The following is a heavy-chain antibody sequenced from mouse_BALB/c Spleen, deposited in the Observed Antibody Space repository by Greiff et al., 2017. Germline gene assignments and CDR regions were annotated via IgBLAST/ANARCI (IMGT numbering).Heavy chain of an antibody. CDR2: ISSGGSYT. CDR1: GFTFSSYG. Sequence: EVQVVESGGDLVKPGGSLKLSCAASGFTFSSYGMSWVRQTPDKRLEWVATISSGGSYTYYPDSVKGRFTISRDNAKNTLYLQMSSLKSEDTAMYYCARHEYGSSDAMDYWGQGTSVTVSS. J-gene: IGHJ4*01. D-gene: IGHD1-1*01. V-gene: IGHV5-6*01. CDR3: ARHEYGSSDAMDY.